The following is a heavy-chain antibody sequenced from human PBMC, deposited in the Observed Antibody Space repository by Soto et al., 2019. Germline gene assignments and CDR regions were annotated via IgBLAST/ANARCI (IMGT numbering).Heavy chain of an antibody. CDR1: GFPVSSNY. Sequence: GGSLRLSCAASGFPVSSNYMSWVRQAPGKGLEWVSVIYSGGSTYYADSVKGRFTISRDNSKNTLYLQMNSLRAEDTAVYYCARPNTYPGIAAAGPFDPWGQGTLVTVSS. CDR2: IYSGGST. V-gene: IGHV3-66*04. CDR3: ARPNTYPGIAAAGPFDP. D-gene: IGHD6-13*01. J-gene: IGHJ5*02.